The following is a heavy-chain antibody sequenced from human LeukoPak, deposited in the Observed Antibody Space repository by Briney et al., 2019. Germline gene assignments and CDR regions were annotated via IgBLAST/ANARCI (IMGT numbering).Heavy chain of an antibody. CDR2: MNPNGGNT. CDR3: ASNHCRSSTSCHPFDY. CDR1: GYTFTSYD. V-gene: IGHV1-8*03. J-gene: IGHJ4*02. D-gene: IGHD2-2*01. Sequence: ASVKVSCKASGYTFTSYDINWVRQATGQGLEWMGWMNPNGGNTGYAQKFQGRVTITRNTSISTAYMELSSLRSEDTAVYYCASNHCRSSTSCHPFDYRGQGTLVTVSS.